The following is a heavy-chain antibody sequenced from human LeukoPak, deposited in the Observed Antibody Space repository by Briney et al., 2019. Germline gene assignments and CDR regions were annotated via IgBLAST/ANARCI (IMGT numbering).Heavy chain of an antibody. D-gene: IGHD1-26*01. CDR3: AKDVDMMGAAYYFAY. V-gene: IGHV3-30*18. J-gene: IGHJ4*02. CDR1: GFTFSSYG. Sequence: GGSLRLSCAASGFTFSSYGMHWVRQAPGKGLECVAVISYDGNDKYHADSVKGRFTISRDNSKNTLYLQMHSLRAEDTAVYYCAKDVDMMGAAYYFAYWGQGSLVTVSS. CDR2: ISYDGNDK.